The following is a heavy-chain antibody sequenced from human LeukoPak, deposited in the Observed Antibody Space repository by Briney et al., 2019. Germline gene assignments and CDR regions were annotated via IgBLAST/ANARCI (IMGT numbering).Heavy chain of an antibody. Sequence: ASVKVSCKASGYTFTSYGISWVRQAPGQGLEWMGWISAYNGNTNYAQKFQGRVTITTDESTSTAYMELSSLRSEDTAVYYCASVHCMTYGDCYVFDYWGQGTLVTVSS. J-gene: IGHJ4*02. D-gene: IGHD2-21*02. V-gene: IGHV1-18*01. CDR3: ASVHCMTYGDCYVFDY. CDR2: ISAYNGNT. CDR1: GYTFTSYG.